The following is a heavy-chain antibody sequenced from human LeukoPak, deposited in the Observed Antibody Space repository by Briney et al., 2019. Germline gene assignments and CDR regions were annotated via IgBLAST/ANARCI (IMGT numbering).Heavy chain of an antibody. D-gene: IGHD6-19*01. CDR2: ISYDGSNK. Sequence: PGGSLRLSCAASGFTFSSYGMHWVRQAPGKGLEWVAVISYDGSNKYYADSVKGRFTISRDNSKNTLYLQMNSLRAEDTAVYYCAREGSGWYGGGYYFDYWGQGTLVTVSS. CDR1: GFTFSSYG. J-gene: IGHJ4*02. CDR3: AREGSGWYGGGYYFDY. V-gene: IGHV3-30*03.